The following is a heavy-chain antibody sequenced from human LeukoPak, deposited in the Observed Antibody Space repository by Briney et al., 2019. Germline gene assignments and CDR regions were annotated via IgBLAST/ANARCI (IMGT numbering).Heavy chain of an antibody. V-gene: IGHV3-30-3*01. CDR3: ARGRDIVVVVAANDY. D-gene: IGHD2-15*01. J-gene: IGHJ4*02. Sequence: PGGSLRLSCAASGFTFSSYAMHWVRQAPGKGLEWVAVISYDGSNKYYADSAKGRFTISRDNSKNTLYLQMNSLRAEDTAVYYCARGRDIVVVVAANDYWGQGTLVTVSS. CDR2: ISYDGSNK. CDR1: GFTFSSYA.